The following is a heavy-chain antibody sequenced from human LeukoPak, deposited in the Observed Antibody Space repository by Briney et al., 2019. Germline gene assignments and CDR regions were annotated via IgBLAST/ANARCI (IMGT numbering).Heavy chain of an antibody. J-gene: IGHJ5*02. CDR1: GGSISSSNW. CDR2: IYHSGST. Sequence: PSETLSLTCAVSGGSISSSNWWSWVRQPPGKGLEWIGEIYHSGSTNYNPSLKSRVTISVDKSKNQFSLKLSSVTAADTAVYYCARGSVVPAANGRYNWFDPWGQGTLVTVSS. D-gene: IGHD2-2*01. CDR3: ARGSVVPAANGRYNWFDP. V-gene: IGHV4-4*02.